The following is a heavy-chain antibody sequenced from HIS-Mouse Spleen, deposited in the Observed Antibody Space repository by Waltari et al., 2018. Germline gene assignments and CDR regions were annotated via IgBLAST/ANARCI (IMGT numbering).Heavy chain of an antibody. CDR3: ARDSPDIAAAGSFDY. J-gene: IGHJ4*02. CDR2: IKQDGSEK. D-gene: IGHD6-13*01. CDR1: GFTFSSYW. Sequence: EVHLVESGGGLVQPGGSLRLSCAASGFTFSSYWMSWVRQAPGKGLEWVANIKQDGSEKYYVDSVKGRFTISRDNAKNSLYLQMNSLRAEDTAVYYCARDSPDIAAAGSFDYWGQGTLVTVSS. V-gene: IGHV3-7*01.